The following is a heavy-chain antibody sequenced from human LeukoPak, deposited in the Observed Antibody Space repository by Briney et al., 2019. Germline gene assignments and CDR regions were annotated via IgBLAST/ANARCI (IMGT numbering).Heavy chain of an antibody. Sequence: NPSETLSLTCAVYGVSFSGYYWSWIRQPPGKGLEWIGETNHSGSTNYNPSLKSRVTISVDTSKNQFSLKLSSVTAADTAVYYCARALGAVADGRTIWGQGTLVTVSS. D-gene: IGHD6-19*01. CDR1: GVSFSGYY. CDR2: TNHSGST. J-gene: IGHJ4*02. V-gene: IGHV4-34*01. CDR3: ARALGAVADGRTI.